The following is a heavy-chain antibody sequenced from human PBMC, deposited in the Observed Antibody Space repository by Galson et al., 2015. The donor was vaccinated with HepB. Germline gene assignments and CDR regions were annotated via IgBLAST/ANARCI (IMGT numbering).Heavy chain of an antibody. CDR2: VWSDGYKK. J-gene: IGHJ4*02. V-gene: IGHV3-33*06. Sequence: SLRLSCAASGFTFSNSGMHWVRQAPGKGLEWVAVVWSDGYKKYYADSVQGRFTISRDNSKNTLFLQMDSLRAEDTAVYYCAKDAYRSSYYFDIWSQGTVVTVSS. CDR1: GFTFSNSG. D-gene: IGHD3-16*01. CDR3: AKDAYRSSYYFDI.